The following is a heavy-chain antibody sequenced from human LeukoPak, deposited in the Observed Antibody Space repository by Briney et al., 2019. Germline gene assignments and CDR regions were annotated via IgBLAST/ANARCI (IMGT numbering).Heavy chain of an antibody. CDR1: GGTFSGYA. CDR2: VDPEDGET. D-gene: IGHD6-13*01. CDR3: ASRIAAAAFDY. J-gene: IGHJ4*02. V-gene: IGHV1-69-2*01. Sequence: ASVKVSCKASGGTFSGYAISWVRQAPGQGLEWMGRVDPEDGETIYAEKFQGRVTITADTSTDTAYMELSSLRSEDTAVNYCASRIAAAAFDYWGQGTLVTVSS.